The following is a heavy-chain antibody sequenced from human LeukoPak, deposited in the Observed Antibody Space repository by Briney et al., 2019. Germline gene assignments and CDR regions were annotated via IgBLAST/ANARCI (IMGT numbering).Heavy chain of an antibody. CDR2: ISSSSSYT. D-gene: IGHD6-19*01. J-gene: IGHJ4*02. V-gene: IGHV3-11*06. CDR1: GFTFSDYY. Sequence: GGSLRLSCAASGFTFSDYYMSWIRQAPGEGLEWASYISSSSSYTNYADSVKGRFTISRDNAKNSLYLQMNSLGAEDTAVYYCARGRYSSGWSHAGFDYWGQGTLVTVSS. CDR3: ARGRYSSGWSHAGFDY.